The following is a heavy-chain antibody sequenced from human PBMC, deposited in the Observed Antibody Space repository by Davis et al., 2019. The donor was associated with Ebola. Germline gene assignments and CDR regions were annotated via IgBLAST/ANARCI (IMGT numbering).Heavy chain of an antibody. Sequence: GESLKISCAASGFRFGDYAMHWFRQAPGKGLEWVAAISGGGTNTYYADSVKGRFTISRDNSKNTLYLQMNSLRADDTAVYYCAKDAKQWLDDAFDIWGQGTMVTVSS. J-gene: IGHJ3*02. D-gene: IGHD6-19*01. CDR2: ISGGGTNT. CDR1: GFRFGDYA. V-gene: IGHV3-23*01. CDR3: AKDAKQWLDDAFDI.